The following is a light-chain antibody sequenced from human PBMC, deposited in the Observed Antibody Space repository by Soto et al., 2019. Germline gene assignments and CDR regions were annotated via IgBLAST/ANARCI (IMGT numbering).Light chain of an antibody. CDR1: SSDVGNYKY. CDR2: EFS. V-gene: IGLV2-14*01. CDR3: FSYTSRGTYV. Sequence: QSVLTQPASVSGSPGQSITISCTGTSSDVGNYKYVSWYQQHPGKAPKLMIYEFSNRPSGVSNRFSGSQSGNTASLTISGLHAEDETDYHCFSYTSRGTYVFGTGTKGTV. J-gene: IGLJ1*01.